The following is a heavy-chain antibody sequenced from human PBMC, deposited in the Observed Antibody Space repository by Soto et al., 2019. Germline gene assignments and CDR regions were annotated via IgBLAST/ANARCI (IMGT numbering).Heavy chain of an antibody. J-gene: IGHJ4*02. CDR2: IYPGDSDT. Sequence: EVQLVQSGAEVKKPGESLKIACKGSGYSFTSFWIGWVRQMPGKGLEWMGIIYPGDSDTRYSPSFQGQVTMSADKSINTVYLQWSSLKASDTAMYFCARFVSVATTTGDYWGQGTLVTVSS. V-gene: IGHV5-51*01. D-gene: IGHD1-1*01. CDR1: GYSFTSFW. CDR3: ARFVSVATTTGDY.